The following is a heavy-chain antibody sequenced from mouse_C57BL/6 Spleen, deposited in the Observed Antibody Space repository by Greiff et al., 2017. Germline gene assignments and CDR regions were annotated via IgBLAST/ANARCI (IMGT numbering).Heavy chain of an antibody. CDR2: IDPENGDT. CDR3: TSITTVVVDYAMDY. CDR1: GFYITDYY. J-gene: IGHJ4*01. D-gene: IGHD1-1*01. Sequence: VQLQQSGAGLVRPGASVKLSCTASGFYITDYYMHWVKQRPEQGLEWIGWIDPENGDTEYAPKFQGKATITADPSSNTAYLQLSSLTSEDTAVYYCTSITTVVVDYAMDYWGQGTSVTVSS. V-gene: IGHV14-4*01.